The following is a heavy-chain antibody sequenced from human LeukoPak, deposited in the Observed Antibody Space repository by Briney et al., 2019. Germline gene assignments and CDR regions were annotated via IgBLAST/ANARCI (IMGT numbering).Heavy chain of an antibody. Sequence: GGSLRLSCAASGFTLSAHWMSWDRQAPGKGLEWVANIKEDGSEKYYVDSVKGRFTISRDIAKNSLYLQMNSLRAEDTAVYYCARDLYSQYWGQGTLVTVSS. V-gene: IGHV3-7*01. D-gene: IGHD2-21*01. J-gene: IGHJ4*02. CDR1: GFTLSAHW. CDR3: ARDLYSQY. CDR2: IKEDGSEK.